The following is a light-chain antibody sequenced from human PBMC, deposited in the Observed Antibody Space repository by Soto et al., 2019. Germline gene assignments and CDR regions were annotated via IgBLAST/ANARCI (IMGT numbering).Light chain of an antibody. CDR2: DVS. Sequence: QSALTQTASVSGSPGQSITISCTGTSSDVGGYNYVSWYQQYPDKAPKLMIYDVSNRPSGVSNRFSGSKSGNTASLTISGLQAEDEADYYCSSYTSSSTYVFGTGTKVTVL. CDR3: SSYTSSSTYV. V-gene: IGLV2-14*01. CDR1: SSDVGGYNY. J-gene: IGLJ1*01.